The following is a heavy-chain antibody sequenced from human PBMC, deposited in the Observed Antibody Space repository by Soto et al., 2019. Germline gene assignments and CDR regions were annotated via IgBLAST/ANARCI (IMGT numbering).Heavy chain of an antibody. D-gene: IGHD6-25*01. CDR3: ATLPRLDGMDV. Sequence: SETLSLTCAVSGYSISSGHSWGWIRQPPGKGLEWIGSIFHTGSTYYNPSLKSRVTLSVDTSKNQFSLKLSSVTAADTAVYFCATLPRLDGMDVWGQGTRVTVSS. J-gene: IGHJ6*02. CDR2: IFHTGST. CDR1: GYSISSGHS. V-gene: IGHV4-38-2*01.